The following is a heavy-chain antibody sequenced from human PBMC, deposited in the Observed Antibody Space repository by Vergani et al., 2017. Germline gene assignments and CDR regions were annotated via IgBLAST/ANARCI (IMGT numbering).Heavy chain of an antibody. CDR3: ARPLQPGGNSHWYFDL. J-gene: IGHJ2*01. CDR1: GYTLTELS. D-gene: IGHD4-23*01. Sequence: QVQLVQSGAEVKKPGASVKVSCKVSGYTLTELSMHWVRQAPGHGPEWMGWINPVTGGTNYAQKFEDRVRLSLDTSITTGYMTLRRLTSGDTAMYYCARPLQPGGNSHWYFDLWGRGTLVSVSS. CDR2: INPVTGGT. V-gene: IGHV1-2*02.